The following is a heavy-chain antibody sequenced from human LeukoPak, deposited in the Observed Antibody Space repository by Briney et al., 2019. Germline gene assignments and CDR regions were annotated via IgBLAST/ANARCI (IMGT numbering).Heavy chain of an antibody. Sequence: GGSLRLSCAASGFTFSTYWMHWVRQAPGKGLVWVSRVNGDGSSTNYADSVKGRFTISRDNAKNTLYLQMNSLRAEDTAVYYCARDLGQWLVKAYWYFDLWGRGTLVTVSS. CDR3: ARDLGQWLVKAYWYFDL. V-gene: IGHV3-74*01. CDR1: GFTFSTYW. J-gene: IGHJ2*01. D-gene: IGHD6-19*01. CDR2: VNGDGSST.